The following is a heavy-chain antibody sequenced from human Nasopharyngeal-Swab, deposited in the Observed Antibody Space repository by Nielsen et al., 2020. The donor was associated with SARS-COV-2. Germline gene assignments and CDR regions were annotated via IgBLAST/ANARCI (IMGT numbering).Heavy chain of an antibody. J-gene: IGHJ4*02. V-gene: IGHV3-33*05. Sequence: VRQAPGKGLEWVAVISYDGSNKYYADPVKGRFTISKDNAKNTMYLQMNSLRADDTAMYFCVSIRSGVIGTVGADWGQGTLVTVSS. CDR3: VSIRSGVIGTVGAD. CDR2: ISYDGSNK. D-gene: IGHD2/OR15-2a*01.